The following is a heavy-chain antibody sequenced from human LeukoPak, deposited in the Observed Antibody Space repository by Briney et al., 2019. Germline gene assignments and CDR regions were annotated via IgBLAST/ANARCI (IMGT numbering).Heavy chain of an antibody. V-gene: IGHV3-66*01. CDR1: GFTVSSNY. CDR3: ASSHWVPDAFDI. Sequence: PGGSLRLSCAASGFTVSSNYMSWVRQAPGKGLEWVSVIYSGGSTYYADSVKGRFTISRDDSKNTLYLQMNSLRAEDTAVYYCASSHWVPDAFDIWGQGTMVTVSS. J-gene: IGHJ3*02. CDR2: IYSGGST. D-gene: IGHD7-27*01.